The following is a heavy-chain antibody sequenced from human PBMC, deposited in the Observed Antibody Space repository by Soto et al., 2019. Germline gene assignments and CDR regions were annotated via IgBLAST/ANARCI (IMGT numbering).Heavy chain of an antibody. D-gene: IGHD6-6*01. Sequence: PSETLSLTCTVSGGSISSSSYYWGWIRQPPGKGLEWIGSIYYSGSTYYKPSLKSRVTISVDTSKNQLSLKLSSVTAADTAVYYCARRPSSSWAYYYYXDVWGKGTTVTVSS. CDR3: ARRPSSSWAYYYYXDV. CDR2: IYYSGST. V-gene: IGHV4-39*01. J-gene: IGHJ6*03. CDR1: GGSISSSSYY.